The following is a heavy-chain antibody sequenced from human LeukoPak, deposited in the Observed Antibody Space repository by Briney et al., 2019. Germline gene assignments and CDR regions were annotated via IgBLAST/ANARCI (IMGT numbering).Heavy chain of an antibody. CDR1: GFTFDDYA. CDR3: ASLQVGYCSGGSCYYIDY. Sequence: GGSLRLSCAASGFTFDDYAMHWVRQAPGKGLEWVSVIYSGGSTYYADSVKGRFTISRDNSKNTLYLQMNSLRAEDTAVYYCASLQVGYCSGGSCYYIDYWGQGTLVTVSS. D-gene: IGHD2-15*01. V-gene: IGHV3-53*01. J-gene: IGHJ4*02. CDR2: IYSGGST.